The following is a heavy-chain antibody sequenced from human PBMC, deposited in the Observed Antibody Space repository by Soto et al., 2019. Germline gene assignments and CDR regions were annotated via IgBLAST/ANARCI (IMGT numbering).Heavy chain of an antibody. J-gene: IGHJ6*01. CDR3: AKDEVRFLKYYFTVGVDA. CDR2: ISYDGSNQ. Sequence: QVQLVESGGGLVQPGRTLKLSCAASGFTFSTYGMHWVRQSPGKGLEWVAVISYDGSNQYYRYSVRDSFTISRDNSRNSVYLQINSLRQEDTAVYYRAKDEVRFLKYYFTVGVDAWCRGTTVTGS. V-gene: IGHV3-30*18. D-gene: IGHD3-3*01. CDR1: GFTFSTYG.